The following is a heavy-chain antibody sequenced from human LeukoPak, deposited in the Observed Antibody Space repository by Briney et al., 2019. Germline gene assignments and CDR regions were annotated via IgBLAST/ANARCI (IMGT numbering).Heavy chain of an antibody. CDR3: VRDNPRCCGVVPANIDDS. CDR1: GFIFSRDS. CDR2: ISHDSGIR. J-gene: IGHJ4*02. V-gene: IGHV3-48*01. D-gene: IGHD2-15*01. Sequence: GGSLRLSCAASGFIFSRDSMNWVRQAPGKGLEWITYISHDSGIRYYADSVRGRFTISRDNARNSLYLQMHSLRAEDTAVYYCVRDNPRCCGVVPANIDDSWGQGTLVTVSS.